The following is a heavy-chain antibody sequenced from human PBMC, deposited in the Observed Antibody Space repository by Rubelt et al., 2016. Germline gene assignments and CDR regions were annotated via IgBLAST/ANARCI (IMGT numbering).Heavy chain of an antibody. Sequence: GKGLEWVSTISDSGGITYYGDSVKGRFTISRDNARSSLHLQMNSLRAEDTAVYYCARLGYCSNGVCYGSDYWGQGTLVTVSS. V-gene: IGHV3-20*03. D-gene: IGHD2-8*01. J-gene: IGHJ4*02. CDR3: ARLGYCSNGVCYGSDY. CDR2: ISDSGGIT.